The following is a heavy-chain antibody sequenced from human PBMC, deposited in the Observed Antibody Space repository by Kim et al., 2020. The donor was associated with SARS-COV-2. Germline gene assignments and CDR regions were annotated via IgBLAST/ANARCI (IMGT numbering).Heavy chain of an antibody. CDR1: GFTFSSYA. D-gene: IGHD3-3*01. J-gene: IGHJ4*02. Sequence: GGSLRLSCAASGFTFSSYAMHWVRQAPGKGLEWVAVISYDGSNKYYADSVKGRFTISRDNSKNTLYLQMNSLRAEDTAVYYCARGPYYDFWSGYPIDYWGQGTLVTVSS. CDR3: ARGPYYDFWSGYPIDY. CDR2: ISYDGSNK. V-gene: IGHV3-30*04.